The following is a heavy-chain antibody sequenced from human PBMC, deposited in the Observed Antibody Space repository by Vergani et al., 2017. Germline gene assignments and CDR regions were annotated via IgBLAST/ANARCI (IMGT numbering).Heavy chain of an antibody. CDR1: GRSISSYY. Sequence: QVQLQESGPGLVKPSETLSLTCTVSGRSISSYYWSWIRPPPGKGLEWIGYIYYSGSTNYNPSLKSRVTISVDTSKNQFSLKLSSVTAADTAVYYCARLPGVVAGTNYYYYYGMDVWGQGTTVTVSS. CDR3: ARLPGVVAGTNYYYYYGMDV. D-gene: IGHD6-19*01. V-gene: IGHV4-59*01. CDR2: IYYSGST. J-gene: IGHJ6*02.